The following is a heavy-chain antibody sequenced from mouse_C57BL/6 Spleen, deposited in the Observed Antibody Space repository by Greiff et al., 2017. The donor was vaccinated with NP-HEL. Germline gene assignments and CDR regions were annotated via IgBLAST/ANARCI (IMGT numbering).Heavy chain of an antibody. J-gene: IGHJ4*01. CDR1: GFSFTSYG. CDR2: IRSGGST. CDR3: ARFSNYAMDY. V-gene: IGHV2-2*01. Sequence: QVQLKQSGPGLVQPSQSLSITCTASGFSFTSYGVHWVRQSPGKGLEWLGVIRSGGSTDYNAAFISRLSISKDNSKSQVFFKMNSLQADDAAIYYCARFSNYAMDYWGQGTSVTVSS.